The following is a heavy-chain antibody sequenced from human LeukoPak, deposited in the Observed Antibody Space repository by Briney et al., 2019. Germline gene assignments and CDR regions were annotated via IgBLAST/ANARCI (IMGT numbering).Heavy chain of an antibody. J-gene: IGHJ6*03. CDR1: GGSISSGDYY. Sequence: SETLSLTCTVSGGSISSGDYYWSWIRQPPGKGLEWIGYIYYSGSTYYNPSLKSRVTISVDTSKNQFSLKLSSVTAADTAVYYCAREAQLLSEPIYYYYYMDVWGKGTTVTVSS. D-gene: IGHD2-2*01. CDR2: IYYSGST. CDR3: AREAQLLSEPIYYYYYMDV. V-gene: IGHV4-30-4*08.